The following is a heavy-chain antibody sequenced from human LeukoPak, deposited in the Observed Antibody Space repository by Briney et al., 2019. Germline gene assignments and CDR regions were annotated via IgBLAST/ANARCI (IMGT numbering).Heavy chain of an antibody. CDR3: ARASGYTSGWYDDAFDI. CDR1: GFPFSVYH. J-gene: IGHJ3*02. V-gene: IGHV3-11*04. Sequence: GGSLTLFCAASGFPFSVYHMIWLRQAPGKGLEGFSYISSSGSTMYYADSVKGRFTISRDNAKNSLYLQMNSLRAEDTAVYYCARASGYTSGWYDDAFDIWGQGTMVTVSS. D-gene: IGHD6-19*01. CDR2: ISSSGSTM.